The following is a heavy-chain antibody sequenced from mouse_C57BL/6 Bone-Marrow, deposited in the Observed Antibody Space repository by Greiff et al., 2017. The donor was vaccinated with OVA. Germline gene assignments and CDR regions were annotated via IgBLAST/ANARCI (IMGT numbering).Heavy chain of an antibody. D-gene: IGHD1-3*01. J-gene: IGHJ4*01. CDR2: IYPGCGNT. V-gene: IGHV1-66*01. CDR3: ARERLTLYYYAMDY. CDR1: GYSFTSYY. Sequence: QVQLKQSGPELVKPGASVKISCKASGYSFTSYYIHWVKQRPGQGLDWIGWIYPGCGNTKYNEKFKGKATLTAATSSSTAYMQLSSLAAEDSAVYYGARERLTLYYYAMDYWGQGTSVTVSS.